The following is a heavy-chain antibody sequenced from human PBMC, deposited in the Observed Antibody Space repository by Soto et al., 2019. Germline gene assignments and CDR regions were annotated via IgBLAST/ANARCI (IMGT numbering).Heavy chain of an antibody. CDR2: IYPGDSDT. J-gene: IGHJ4*02. Sequence: LKISCKGSGYSFTNYWIGWVRQMPGKGLEWMGIIYPGDSDTRYSPSFQGQVTISADKSISTAYLQWSSLKASDTAMYYCARHAPYSSSWYVDYWGQGTLVTAPQ. CDR1: GYSFTNYW. D-gene: IGHD6-13*01. CDR3: ARHAPYSSSWYVDY. V-gene: IGHV5-51*01.